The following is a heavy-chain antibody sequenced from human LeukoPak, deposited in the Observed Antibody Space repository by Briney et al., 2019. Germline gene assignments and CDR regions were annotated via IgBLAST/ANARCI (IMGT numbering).Heavy chain of an antibody. Sequence: PGGSLRLSCAASGFTFSSYEMNWVRQAPGKGLEWVSYISSSGSTIYYADSVKGRFTISRDNSKNTLYLQMNSLRAEDTAVYYCARAKLDSSGYSFDYWGQGALVTVSS. V-gene: IGHV3-48*03. D-gene: IGHD3-22*01. J-gene: IGHJ4*02. CDR3: ARAKLDSSGYSFDY. CDR1: GFTFSSYE. CDR2: ISSSGSTI.